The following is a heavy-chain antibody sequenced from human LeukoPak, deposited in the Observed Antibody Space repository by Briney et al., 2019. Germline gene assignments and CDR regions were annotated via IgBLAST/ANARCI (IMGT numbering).Heavy chain of an antibody. D-gene: IGHD3-10*01. J-gene: IGHJ4*02. Sequence: ASLKVSCKASGYTFTRYDINWVRQATGQALEWMGWMNPNSGNTGYAQKFQGRVTMTRNTSISTAYIELSSLRSDDTAVYYCARKYLYGSGKPHFDYWGQGTLVTVSS. V-gene: IGHV1-8*01. CDR3: ARKYLYGSGKPHFDY. CDR2: MNPNSGNT. CDR1: GYTFTRYD.